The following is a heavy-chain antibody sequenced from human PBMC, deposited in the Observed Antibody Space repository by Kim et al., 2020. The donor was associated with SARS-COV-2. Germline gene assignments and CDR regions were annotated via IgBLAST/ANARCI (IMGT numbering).Heavy chain of an antibody. CDR2: MNPNSGNT. J-gene: IGHJ6*02. D-gene: IGHD6-19*01. Sequence: ASVKVSCKASGYTFTSYDINWVRQATGQGLEWMGWMNPNSGNTGYAQKFQGRVTMTRNTSISTAYMELSSLRSEDTAVYYCASRGFGGQWLDYYGMDVWGQGTTVTVSS. CDR1: GYTFTSYD. V-gene: IGHV1-8*01. CDR3: ASRGFGGQWLDYYGMDV.